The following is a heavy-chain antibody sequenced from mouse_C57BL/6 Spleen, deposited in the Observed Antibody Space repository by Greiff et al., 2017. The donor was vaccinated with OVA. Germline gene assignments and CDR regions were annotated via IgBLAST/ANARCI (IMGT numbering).Heavy chain of an antibody. V-gene: IGHV3-6*01. Sequence: VQLQQSGPGLVKPSQSLSLTCSVTGYSITSGYYWNWIRQFPGNKLEWMGYISYDGSNNYNPSLKNRISITRDTSKNQFFLKLNSVTTEDTATYYCARDRVYGNYNAMDYWGQGTSVTVSS. CDR3: ARDRVYGNYNAMDY. J-gene: IGHJ4*01. CDR2: ISYDGSN. D-gene: IGHD2-1*01. CDR1: GYSITSGYY.